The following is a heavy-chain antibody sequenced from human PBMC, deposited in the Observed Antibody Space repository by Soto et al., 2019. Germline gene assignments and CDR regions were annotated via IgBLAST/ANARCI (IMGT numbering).Heavy chain of an antibody. CDR2: IYSGSST. D-gene: IGHD6-13*01. CDR1: GFTVSSNN. Sequence: PGGSLRLSCAASGFTVSSNNMIWVRQAPGKGLEWVSVIYSGSSTYYADSVKGRLTISRDNSKNTLYLQLNSLRAEDTAVYYCSKAPGTSRFTYYLDYWGQGA. CDR3: SKAPGTSRFTYYLDY. V-gene: IGHV3-66*01. J-gene: IGHJ4*02.